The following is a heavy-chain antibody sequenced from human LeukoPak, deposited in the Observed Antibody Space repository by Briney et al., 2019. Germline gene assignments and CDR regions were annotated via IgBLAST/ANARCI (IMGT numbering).Heavy chain of an antibody. CDR2: ISPYNGNT. CDR1: GYSFTSYG. J-gene: IGHJ4*02. V-gene: IGHV1-18*01. D-gene: IGHD1/OR15-1a*01. CDR3: ARGGRNNFEY. Sequence: GASVKVSCKASGYSFTSYGISWVRQAPGQGLEWMGWISPYNGNTNYAHKLQGRVAMTTDTSTSTAYMELRSLGSDDTALYYCARGGRNNFEYWGQGTLVTVSS.